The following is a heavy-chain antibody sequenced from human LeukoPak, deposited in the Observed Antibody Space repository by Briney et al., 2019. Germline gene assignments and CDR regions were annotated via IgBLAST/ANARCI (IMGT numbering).Heavy chain of an antibody. CDR3: ARSRSDGYFGDFYYGMDV. Sequence: SETLSLTCTVSGVSISSYYWSWIRQPPGKGLEWIGYIYYSGSTNYNPSLKSRVTISVDTSKNQFSLKLSSVTAADTAVYYCARSRSDGYFGDFYYGMDVWGQGTTVTVSS. V-gene: IGHV4-59*08. J-gene: IGHJ6*02. D-gene: IGHD5-24*01. CDR1: GVSISSYY. CDR2: IYYSGST.